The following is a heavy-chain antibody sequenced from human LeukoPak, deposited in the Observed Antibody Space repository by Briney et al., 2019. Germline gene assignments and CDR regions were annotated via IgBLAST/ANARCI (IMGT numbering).Heavy chain of an antibody. V-gene: IGHV3-21*01. CDR2: INSGSTYT. D-gene: IGHD1-1*01. CDR3: ARSLTTLTYEGY. Sequence: GGSLRLSCAASGYTFSSFTLSWVRQAPGKGLEWVSSINSGSTYTYYTESVKGRFTVSRDNAKNSLFLQMNSLRAEDTAIYYCARSLTTLTYEGYWGQGTLVTVSS. J-gene: IGHJ4*02. CDR1: GYTFSSFT.